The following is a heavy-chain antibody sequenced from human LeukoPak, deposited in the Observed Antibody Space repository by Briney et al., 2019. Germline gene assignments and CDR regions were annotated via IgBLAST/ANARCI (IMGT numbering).Heavy chain of an antibody. J-gene: IGHJ4*02. CDR3: AATLILRGVPHFGY. Sequence: SETLSLTCTVSGGSISSSSNYWGWIRQPPGKGLEWIGSIYYSGSTYYNPSLKSRVTISVDTSKNQFSLKLSSVTAADTAVYYCAATLILRGVPHFGYWGQGTLVTVSS. CDR2: IYYSGST. CDR1: GGSISSSSNY. D-gene: IGHD3-10*01. V-gene: IGHV4-39*07.